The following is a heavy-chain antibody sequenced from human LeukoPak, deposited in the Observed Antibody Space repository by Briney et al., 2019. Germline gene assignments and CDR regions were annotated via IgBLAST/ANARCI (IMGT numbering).Heavy chain of an antibody. CDR3: ARDSGFYYGMDV. CDR2: IYYSGST. D-gene: IGHD3-10*01. CDR1: GGSISSSSYY. J-gene: IGHJ6*02. Sequence: SETLSRTCTVSGGSISSSSYYWGWIRQPPGKGLEWIGSIYYSGSTYYNPSLKSRVTISVDTSKNQFSLKLSSVTAADTAVYYCARDSGFYYGMDVWGQGTTVTVSS. V-gene: IGHV4-39*02.